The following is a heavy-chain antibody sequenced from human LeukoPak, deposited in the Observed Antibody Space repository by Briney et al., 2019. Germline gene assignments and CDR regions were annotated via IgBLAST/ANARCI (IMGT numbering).Heavy chain of an antibody. Sequence: TGGSLRLSCAASGFTFSTYWMHWVRQAPGKGLEWVSSISSSSSYIYYADSVKGRFTISRDNAKNSLYLQMNSLRAEDTAVYYCRCYDFWSGYKTVDYWGQGTLVTVSS. CDR2: ISSSSSYI. D-gene: IGHD3-3*01. CDR1: GFTFSTYW. CDR3: RCYDFWSGYKTVDY. V-gene: IGHV3-21*01. J-gene: IGHJ4*02.